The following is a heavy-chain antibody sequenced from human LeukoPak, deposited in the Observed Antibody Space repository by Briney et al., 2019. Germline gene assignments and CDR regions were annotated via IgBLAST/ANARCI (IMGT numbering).Heavy chain of an antibody. Sequence: PGGSLRLSCAASGFTFSSYAMSWVRQAPGKGLEWVSAISGSGGSTIYYADSVKGRFTISRDNAKNSPYLQMNSLRAEDTAVYYCARDSSGWYHWFDPWGQGTLVTVSS. CDR1: GFTFSSYA. CDR3: ARDSSGWYHWFDP. CDR2: ISGSGGSTI. J-gene: IGHJ5*02. D-gene: IGHD6-19*01. V-gene: IGHV3-23*01.